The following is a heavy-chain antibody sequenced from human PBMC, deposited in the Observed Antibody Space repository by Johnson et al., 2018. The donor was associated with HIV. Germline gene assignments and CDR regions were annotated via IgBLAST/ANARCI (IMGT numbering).Heavy chain of an antibody. D-gene: IGHD1-26*01. V-gene: IGHV3-30*19. J-gene: IGHJ3*02. CDR1: GFTFSSYG. CDR3: AREGRLGSYLGGVAFDI. Sequence: VQLVESGGGVVQPGVSLRLSCAASGFTFSSYGMHWVRQAPGKGLEWVAVISYDGSNKYYADSVKGRFTISRDNSKNTLYLQMNSLRAEDTAVYYCAREGRLGSYLGGVAFDIWGQGTMVTVSS. CDR2: ISYDGSNK.